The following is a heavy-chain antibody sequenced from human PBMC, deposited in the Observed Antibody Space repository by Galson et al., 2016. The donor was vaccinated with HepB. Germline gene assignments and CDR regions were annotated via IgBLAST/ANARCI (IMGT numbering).Heavy chain of an antibody. CDR1: GYTFIHYW. CDR2: VYPEDSET. Sequence: QSGAEVKKPGESLKISCRVSGYTFIHYWLGWVRQTPGKGLEWMGLVYPEDSETRYNPSFKGHVTFSVDRSITTAYLQWNSLKASDSGMYYCARQAVVEPREIPSGFEPWGQGTLVTVSS. D-gene: IGHD2-2*01. CDR3: ARQAVVEPREIPSGFEP. J-gene: IGHJ5*02. V-gene: IGHV5-51*01.